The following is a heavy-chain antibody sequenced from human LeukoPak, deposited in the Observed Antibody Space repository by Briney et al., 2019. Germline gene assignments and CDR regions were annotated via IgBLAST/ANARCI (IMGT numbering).Heavy chain of an antibody. Sequence: GGSLRLSCEASGFTFDDYGMSWVRQPPGKGLEWVSGISRDGGSTDYADSVKGRFTISRDNAKNSHFLQMNSLRVEDTAFYYCARGFRNGPFDCWGQGTLVTVSS. D-gene: IGHD2-8*01. CDR3: ARGFRNGPFDC. CDR1: GFTFDDYG. J-gene: IGHJ4*02. CDR2: ISRDGGST. V-gene: IGHV3-20*04.